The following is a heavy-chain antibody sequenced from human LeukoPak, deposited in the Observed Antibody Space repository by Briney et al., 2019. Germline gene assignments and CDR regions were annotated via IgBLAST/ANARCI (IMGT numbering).Heavy chain of an antibody. J-gene: IGHJ4*02. V-gene: IGHV3-11*04. Sequence: GGSLRLSCAASGFTFSDYWMHWVRQAPGKGLEWLSYISGSGSTIYYVDSVKGRFTISRDNAKNSLYLQMSSLRAEDTAVYYCAGNYLDSSGYYFWGQGTLVTVSS. D-gene: IGHD3-22*01. CDR1: GFTFSDYW. CDR3: AGNYLDSSGYYF. CDR2: ISGSGSTI.